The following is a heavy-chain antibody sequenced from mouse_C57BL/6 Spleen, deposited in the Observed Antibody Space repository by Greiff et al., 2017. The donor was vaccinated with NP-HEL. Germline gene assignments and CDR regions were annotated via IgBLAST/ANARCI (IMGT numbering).Heavy chain of an antibody. CDR1: GYTFTSYW. CDR2: INPSSGYT. Sequence: VQLQQSGAELAKPGASVKLSCKASGYTFTSYWMHWVKQRPGQGLEWIGYINPSSGYTKYNQKLKDKAKLTADKSSSTAYMQLRSLTYEDSAVYYAPSLFPDSSGYRWYFDYWGQGTTLTVSS. D-gene: IGHD3-2*02. V-gene: IGHV1-7*01. J-gene: IGHJ2*01. CDR3: PSLFPDSSGYRWYFDY.